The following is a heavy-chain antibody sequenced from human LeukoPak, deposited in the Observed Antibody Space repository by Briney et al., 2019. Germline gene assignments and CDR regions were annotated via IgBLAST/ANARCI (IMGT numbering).Heavy chain of an antibody. CDR2: IGVAANT. CDR1: GFTSSSYD. J-gene: IGHJ4*02. V-gene: IGHV3-13*01. CDR3: ARQNTPHGNFDY. Sequence: GGSLRLSCAASGFTSSSYDMHWVRQPTGKGLEWVSAIGVAANTFYSGSVKGRFTISRENAKNSLFLLMTSLRADDTAVYYCARQNTPHGNFDYWGQGILVTVSS. D-gene: IGHD1-26*01.